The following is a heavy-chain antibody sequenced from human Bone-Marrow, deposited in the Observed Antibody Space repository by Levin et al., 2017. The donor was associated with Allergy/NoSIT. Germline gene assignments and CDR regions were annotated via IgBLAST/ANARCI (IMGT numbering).Heavy chain of an antibody. Sequence: SETLSLTCGVFGGSLSSHYWTWIRQSPGRGLEWIGEINHSGTTNYNPSLKSRDIISVDTSKNQFSLKLSSLSAADTAVYYCARSFSLWYNWFDPWGQGTLVTVSS. D-gene: IGHD2-8*02. CDR1: GGSLSSHY. CDR3: ARSFSLWYNWFDP. V-gene: IGHV4-34*01. J-gene: IGHJ5*02. CDR2: INHSGTT.